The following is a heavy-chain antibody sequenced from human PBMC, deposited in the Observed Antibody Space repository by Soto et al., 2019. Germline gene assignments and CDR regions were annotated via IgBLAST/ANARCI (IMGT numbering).Heavy chain of an antibody. CDR2: ISAYNGNT. V-gene: IGHV1-18*01. D-gene: IGHD1-26*01. Sequence: QVQLVQSGAEVKKPGASVKVSCKASGYTFTSYGISWVRQAPGQGLEWMGWISAYNGNTNYAQKLQGRVTITADKSTSTAYMELSSLRSEDTAVYYCARGYSGSYYSVWNGFDYWGQGTLVTVSS. J-gene: IGHJ4*02. CDR1: GYTFTSYG. CDR3: ARGYSGSYYSVWNGFDY.